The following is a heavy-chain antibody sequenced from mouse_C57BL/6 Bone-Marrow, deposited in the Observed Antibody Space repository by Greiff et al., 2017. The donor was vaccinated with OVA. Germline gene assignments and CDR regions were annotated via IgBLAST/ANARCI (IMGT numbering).Heavy chain of an antibody. Sequence: QVQLQQPGAELVKPGASVKMSCKASGYTFTSYWITWVKQRPGQGLEWIGDIYPGSGSTNYNEKFKSKATLTVDTSSSTAYMQLSSLTSEDSAVYYCAREGASYYYGSSPWFAYWGQGTLVTVSA. V-gene: IGHV1-55*01. CDR3: AREGASYYYGSSPWFAY. CDR2: IYPGSGST. D-gene: IGHD1-1*01. CDR1: GYTFTSYW. J-gene: IGHJ3*01.